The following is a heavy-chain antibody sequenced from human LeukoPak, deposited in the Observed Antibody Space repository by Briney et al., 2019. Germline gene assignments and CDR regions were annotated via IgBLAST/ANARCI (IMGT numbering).Heavy chain of an antibody. CDR3: ARSRTVTASGNFDY. CDR2: IYSGGST. CDR1: GFTVSSNY. Sequence: GGSLRLSCAASGFTVSSNYMSWVRQAPGKGLEWVSVIYSGGSTYYADSVKGRFTISRDNSKNTLYLQMNSLRAEDTAIYYCARSRTVTASGNFDYWGQGTLVTVSS. D-gene: IGHD2-21*02. V-gene: IGHV3-53*01. J-gene: IGHJ4*02.